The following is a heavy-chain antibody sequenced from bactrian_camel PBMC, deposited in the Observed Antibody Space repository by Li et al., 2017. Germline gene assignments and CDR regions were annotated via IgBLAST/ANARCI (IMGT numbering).Heavy chain of an antibody. J-gene: IGHJ4*01. D-gene: IGHD6*01. CDR2: LERGGDE. CDR1: GYTLSSFC. Sequence: HVQLVESGGDSVQAGGSLRLSCAASGYTLSSFCVAWFRQAPGKFREGIAHLERGGDEAYADSVKGRFTISQDSARNTVYLQMNNLQPEDTATYYCAEGRGSRGEHCYSLNYWARGPRSPSP. V-gene: IGHV3S1*01.